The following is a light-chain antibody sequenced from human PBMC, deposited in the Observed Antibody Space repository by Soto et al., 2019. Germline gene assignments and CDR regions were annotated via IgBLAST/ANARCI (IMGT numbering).Light chain of an antibody. CDR3: QSFDSSLNGWV. J-gene: IGLJ3*02. CDR2: GNT. CDR1: SSNIGAGHD. V-gene: IGLV1-40*01. Sequence: QSVLTQPPSVSGAPGQRVTISCTGSSSNIGAGHDVHWYQQVPGTAPKLLVSGNTNRPSGVPDRFSGSNSGTSASLAITGLQAEDEADYYCQSFDSSLNGWVFGGGTKLDRP.